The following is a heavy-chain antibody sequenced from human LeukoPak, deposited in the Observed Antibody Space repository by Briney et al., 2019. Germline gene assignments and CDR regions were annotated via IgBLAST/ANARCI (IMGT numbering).Heavy chain of an antibody. D-gene: IGHD3-9*01. Sequence: GGSLRLSCAASGFTFSSYGMHWVRQAPGKGLEWVAVISYDGSNKYYADSVKGRFTISRDNSKNTLYLQMNSLRAEDTAVYYWAKDGVSRLGYFDGLLPGGSFQQGGQGTLATV. CDR3: AKDGVSRLGYFDGLLPGGSFQQ. V-gene: IGHV3-30*18. CDR1: GFTFSSYG. CDR2: ISYDGSNK. J-gene: IGHJ1*01.